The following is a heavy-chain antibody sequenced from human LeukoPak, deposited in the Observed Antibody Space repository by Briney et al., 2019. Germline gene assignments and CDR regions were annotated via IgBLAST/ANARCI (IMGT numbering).Heavy chain of an antibody. CDR1: GYTFTSYG. V-gene: IGHV1-18*01. D-gene: IGHD3-3*01. CDR2: ISAYNGNT. Sequence: ASVKVSCKASGYTFTSYGISWVRQAPGQGLEWMGWISAYNGNTNYAQKLQGRVTMTTDTSTSTAYMELRSLRSDDTAVYYCARMAREEWLLSYYYYYYMDVWGKGTTVTVSS. J-gene: IGHJ6*03. CDR3: ARMAREEWLLSYYYYYYMDV.